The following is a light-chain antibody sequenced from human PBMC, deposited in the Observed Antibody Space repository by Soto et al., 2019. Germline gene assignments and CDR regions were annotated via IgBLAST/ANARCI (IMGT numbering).Light chain of an antibody. CDR2: AAS. Sequence: DIVLTQSPGTLSLSPGERATLSCTASQSVASTYLAWYQQTPGQAPSLLIYAASSRATGIPDRVSGSGSWTALTLTISRREPADYAVYYCQVYGSTTTWTFGQGTKVELK. CDR3: QVYGSTTTWT. V-gene: IGKV3-20*01. J-gene: IGKJ1*01. CDR1: QSVASTY.